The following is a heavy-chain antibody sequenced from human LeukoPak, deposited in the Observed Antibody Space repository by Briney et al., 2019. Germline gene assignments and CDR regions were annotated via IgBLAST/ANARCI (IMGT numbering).Heavy chain of an antibody. CDR1: GFTFSSSA. J-gene: IGHJ4*02. D-gene: IGHD4-23*01. CDR3: TRGNGGNSPFDY. V-gene: IGHV3-74*01. Sequence: GSLILSCAASGFTFSSSAMNWVRQTPGKGLVWVSRINTDGSSTSYADSVKGRFTISRDNAENTLYLQMNSLRAEDTAVYYCTRGNGGNSPFDYWGQGTLVTVSS. CDR2: INTDGSST.